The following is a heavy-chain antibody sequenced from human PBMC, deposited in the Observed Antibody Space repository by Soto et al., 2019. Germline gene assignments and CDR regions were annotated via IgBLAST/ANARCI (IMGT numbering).Heavy chain of an antibody. V-gene: IGHV4-30-4*01. J-gene: IGHJ6*02. CDR1: GGSISSGDYY. Sequence: SETLSLTCTVSGGSISSGDYYWSWIRQPPGKGLEWIGYIYYSGSTYYNPSLKSRVTISVDTSKNRFSLKLSSVAAADTAVYYCARDKVRGVDHYYYYGVDVWGQGTTVTVSS. D-gene: IGHD3-10*01. CDR2: IYYSGST. CDR3: ARDKVRGVDHYYYYGVDV.